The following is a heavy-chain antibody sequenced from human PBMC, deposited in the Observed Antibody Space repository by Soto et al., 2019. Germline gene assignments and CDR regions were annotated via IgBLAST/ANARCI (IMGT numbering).Heavy chain of an antibody. D-gene: IGHD5-12*01. CDR3: ARRGYGDYTLSD. J-gene: IGHJ4*01. Sequence: QVLLKESGPGLVKPSETLSLTCTVSGDSLTSPFYYWAWVRQPPGKGLEWVGTLHSNGSTHYSPSLKTPVTISGDTSKNQFSLRMTSVTAADTASYHCARRGYGDYTLSDWGHGTLVNVSS. CDR2: LHSNGST. CDR1: GDSLTSPFYY. V-gene: IGHV4-39*01.